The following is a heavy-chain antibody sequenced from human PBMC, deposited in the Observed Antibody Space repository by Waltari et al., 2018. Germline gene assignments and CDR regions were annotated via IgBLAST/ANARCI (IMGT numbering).Heavy chain of an antibody. J-gene: IGHJ4*02. V-gene: IGHV5-51*01. CDR3: ARRASTYYYFDY. D-gene: IGHD4-4*01. CDR2: IYGGDSDT. Sequence: EVQLVQSGAEVTNPGESLRIYCKGSGYSFHNPWIGWVRQMPGKDLDWMGTIYGGDSDTRYSPSFEGQVTIAFDKSLSTAYLQWSSLKASDTAIYYCARRASTYYYFDYWGQGTLVTVSS. CDR1: GYSFHNPW.